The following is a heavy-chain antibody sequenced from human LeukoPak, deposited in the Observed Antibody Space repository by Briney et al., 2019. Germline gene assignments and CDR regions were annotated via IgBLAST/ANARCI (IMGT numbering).Heavy chain of an antibody. CDR2: IKQDGSEK. CDR1: GFTFSSYW. CDR3: AQWSRYFDY. D-gene: IGHD1-26*01. V-gene: IGHV3-7*03. Sequence: GGSLRLSCEASGFTFSSYWMSWVRQAPGKGLEWVANIKQDGSEKYYVDSVKGRFTISRDNSKNTLYLQMNSLRAEDTALYFCAQWSRYFDYWGQGTLVTVSS. J-gene: IGHJ4*02.